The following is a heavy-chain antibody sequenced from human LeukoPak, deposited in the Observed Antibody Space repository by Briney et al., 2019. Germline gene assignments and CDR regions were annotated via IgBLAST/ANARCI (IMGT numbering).Heavy chain of an antibody. CDR2: IIPIFGTP. V-gene: IGHV1-69*06. D-gene: IGHD3-16*01. CDR3: AKQGALRQDYYMDV. J-gene: IGHJ6*03. CDR1: GASFSSYA. Sequence: ASLKVSCKASGASFSSYAISWVRQAPGQGLEWMGMIIPIFGTPNYAQRFQGRVTITADIVSSTAYMEVNNLTSEDTAVYFCAKQGALRQDYYMDVWGNGTTVTVSS.